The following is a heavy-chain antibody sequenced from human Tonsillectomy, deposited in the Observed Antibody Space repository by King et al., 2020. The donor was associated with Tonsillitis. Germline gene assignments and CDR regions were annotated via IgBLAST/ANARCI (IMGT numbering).Heavy chain of an antibody. V-gene: IGHV3-30*02. D-gene: IGHD3-10*01. Sequence: QLVQSGGGVVQPGGSLRLSCAASGFTFITYGMHWVRQAPGKGLEWVAFIRYDGSKKYYADSVKGRFTISRDNSKNTLYLQMNSLRGYDTAVYYCAKDPTGGWFGEELNYFDYWGQGTLVTVSS. CDR3: AKDPTGGWFGEELNYFDY. CDR2: IRYDGSKK. J-gene: IGHJ4*02. CDR1: GFTFITYG.